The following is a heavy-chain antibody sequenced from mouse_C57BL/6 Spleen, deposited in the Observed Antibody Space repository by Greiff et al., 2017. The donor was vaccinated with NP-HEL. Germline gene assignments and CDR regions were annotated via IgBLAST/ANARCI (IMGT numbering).Heavy chain of an antibody. CDR1: GYSFTGYY. V-gene: IGHV1-42*01. Sequence: VQLQQSGPELVKPGASVKISCKASGYSFTGYYMNWVKQSPEKSLEWIGEINPSTGGTTYNQKFKAKATLTVDKSSSTAYMQLKSLTSEDSAVYYCARPDYYGSSFAYWGQGTLVTVSA. CDR2: INPSTGGT. D-gene: IGHD1-1*01. CDR3: ARPDYYGSSFAY. J-gene: IGHJ3*01.